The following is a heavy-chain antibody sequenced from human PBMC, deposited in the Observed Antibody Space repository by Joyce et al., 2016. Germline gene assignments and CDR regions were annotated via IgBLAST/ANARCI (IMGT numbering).Heavy chain of an antibody. CDR1: GFTFGNYW. Sequence: EVQLVESGGGLVQPGGSLRLSCAASGFTFGNYWMHWVRQVSGKGLVWVSRINSDGSSTNYADSERGRFTISRDNAKNTLFLQMNSLRAEDTAVYYCARGGNSGNYNDDWYFDLWGRGTLVTVSS. CDR3: ARGGNSGNYNDDWYFDL. V-gene: IGHV3-74*01. D-gene: IGHD1-26*01. CDR2: INSDGSST. J-gene: IGHJ2*01.